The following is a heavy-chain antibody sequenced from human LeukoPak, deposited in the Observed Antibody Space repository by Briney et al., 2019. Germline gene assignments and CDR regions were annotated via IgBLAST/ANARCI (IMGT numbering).Heavy chain of an antibody. Sequence: GGSLRLSCAASGFTFSSYAMSWVRQAPGKGLEWVSVISGSGGSTYYADSVKGRFTISRDNSKNTLYLQMNSLRVEDTAGYYCAKSPVPYCSGGSCYGMDVWGQGTTVTVSS. V-gene: IGHV3-23*01. CDR3: AKSPVPYCSGGSCYGMDV. D-gene: IGHD2-15*01. CDR1: GFTFSSYA. CDR2: ISGSGGST. J-gene: IGHJ6*02.